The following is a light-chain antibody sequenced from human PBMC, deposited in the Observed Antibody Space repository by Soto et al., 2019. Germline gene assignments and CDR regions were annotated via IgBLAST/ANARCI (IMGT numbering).Light chain of an antibody. CDR1: TSDGGGNKY. J-gene: IGLJ1*01. V-gene: IGLV2-14*01. CDR2: EVN. Sequence: QSLLTHPAPVSGSTRQSITISCTGNTSDGGGNKYLSWYQQHPDKVPKLLIYEVNNQPSGVSNRFSGSKSGNAASLPISHLQAHDEATYYCFSYTTNSAPYVFGTGTKVTVL. CDR3: FSYTTNSAPYV.